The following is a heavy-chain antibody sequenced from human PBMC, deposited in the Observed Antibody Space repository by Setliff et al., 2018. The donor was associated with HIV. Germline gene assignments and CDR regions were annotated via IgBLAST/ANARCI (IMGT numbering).Heavy chain of an antibody. V-gene: IGHV5-51*01. CDR2: LYPGDSDT. CDR3: ARAPNSPYYSNIWYADY. D-gene: IGHD4-4*01. Sequence: GESLKISCQTSGYSFTTYWIGWVRQMPGKGLEWMAILYPGDSDTRYSPSFQSQGAISADKSTGTAYLEWRSLTASDTAMYFCARAPNSPYYSNIWYADYWGQGTLVTVSS. J-gene: IGHJ4*02. CDR1: GYSFTTYW.